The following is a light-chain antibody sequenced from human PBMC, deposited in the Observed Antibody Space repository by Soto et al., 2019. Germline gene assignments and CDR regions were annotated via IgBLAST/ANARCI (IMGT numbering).Light chain of an antibody. V-gene: IGKV3-11*01. CDR1: HSFRGL. Sequence: EVVLTQSPVTLSLSPGERATLSCRASHSFRGLLDWYQQKPGQPPRLLIYDAYTRATGIRPSCSGGGSGTDFTLTISRLEDEDAAFYYLYNRHMWPITFGQGTRLEIK. CDR3: YNRHMWPIT. CDR2: DAY. J-gene: IGKJ5*01.